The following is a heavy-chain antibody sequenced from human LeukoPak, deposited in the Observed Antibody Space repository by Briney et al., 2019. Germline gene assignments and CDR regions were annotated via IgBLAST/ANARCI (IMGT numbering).Heavy chain of an antibody. CDR2: IIPIFGTA. J-gene: IGHJ4*02. Sequence: SSVKVSCKASRCTFSSYAISWVRQAPGQGLEWMGGIIPIFGTANYAQKFQGRVTITADESKSTVYMELSSVRSEDTAVYYCARGLGGYTSRYFDYWGQGTLVTVSS. CDR3: ARGLGGYTSRYFDY. V-gene: IGHV1-69*13. D-gene: IGHD1-1*01. CDR1: RCTFSSYA.